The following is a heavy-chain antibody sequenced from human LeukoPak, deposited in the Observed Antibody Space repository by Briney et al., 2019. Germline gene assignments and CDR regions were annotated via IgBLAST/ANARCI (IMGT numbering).Heavy chain of an antibody. CDR3: ARGGYYYYGMDV. V-gene: IGHV4-34*01. Sequence: PSETLSLTCTVSGGSISSYYWSWIRQPPGKGLEWIGEINHSGSTNYNPSLKSRVTISVDTSKNQFSLKLSSVTAADTAVYYCARGGYYYYGMDVWGQGTTVTVSS. J-gene: IGHJ6*02. CDR2: INHSGST. CDR1: GGSISSYY.